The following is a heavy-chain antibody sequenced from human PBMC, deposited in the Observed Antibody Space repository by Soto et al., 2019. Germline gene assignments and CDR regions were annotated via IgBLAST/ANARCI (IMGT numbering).Heavy chain of an antibody. V-gene: IGHV4-31*03. Sequence: QVQLQESGPGLVKPSQTLSLTCTVSGGSISSGGYYWSWIRQHPGKGLEWIGYIYYSGSTYYNPSLKSRVTIXXDXSXXQFSLKLSSVTAADTAVYYCARDGITMIGLGGMDVWGQGTTVTVSS. J-gene: IGHJ6*02. CDR2: IYYSGST. D-gene: IGHD3-22*01. CDR1: GGSISSGGYY. CDR3: ARDGITMIGLGGMDV.